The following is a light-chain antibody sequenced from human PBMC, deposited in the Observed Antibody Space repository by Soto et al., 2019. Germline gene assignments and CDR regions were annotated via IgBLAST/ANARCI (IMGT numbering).Light chain of an antibody. CDR2: DAS. J-gene: IGKJ1*01. V-gene: IGKV3-15*01. Sequence: EIGMTQSPATLSVSPGERATLSCRASLSVSRNLAWYQQKPGQAPRLLIFDASTRATGIPARFSGSGSGTEFTLTITSLQSEDFAVYYCQQYNAWPRTFGQGTKVDIK. CDR1: LSVSRN. CDR3: QQYNAWPRT.